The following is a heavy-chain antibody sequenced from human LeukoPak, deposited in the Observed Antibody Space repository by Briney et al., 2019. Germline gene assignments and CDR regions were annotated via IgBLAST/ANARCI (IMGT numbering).Heavy chain of an antibody. D-gene: IGHD3-22*01. J-gene: IGHJ4*02. V-gene: IGHV4-30-4*08. CDR2: IYYSGST. CDR3: ARTNYYDSSGPKHYFDQ. CDR1: GFTFSSYA. Sequence: LRLSCAASGFTFSSYAMSWVRQAPGKGLECIGYIYYSGSTYYNPSLKSRVTISVDTSKNQFSLKLSSVTAADTAVYYCARTNYYDSSGPKHYFDQWGQGTLVTVSS.